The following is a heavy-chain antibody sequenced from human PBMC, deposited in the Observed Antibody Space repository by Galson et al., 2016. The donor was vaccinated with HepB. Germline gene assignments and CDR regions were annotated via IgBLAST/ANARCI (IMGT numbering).Heavy chain of an antibody. CDR2: IIPILHKT. J-gene: IGHJ5*02. V-gene: IGHV1-69*04. D-gene: IGHD5-12*01. CDR1: ADTFTNYA. Sequence: SVKVSCKASADTFTNYAITWVRQAPGQGLEWMGRIIPILHKTKYARKFQGRVTITADKSTSTAYMELSSMSSDETAVDYCARGCGVDIVTTLNTWGQGTLVTVSS. CDR3: ARGCGVDIVTTLNT.